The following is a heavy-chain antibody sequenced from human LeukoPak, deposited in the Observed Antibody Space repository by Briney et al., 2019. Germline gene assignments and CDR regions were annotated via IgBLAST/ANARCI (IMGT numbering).Heavy chain of an antibody. V-gene: IGHV4-38-2*01. Sequence: KPSETLSLTCAVSGYSISSGYYWGWIRPPPGKGLEWIGSIYHSGSTYYNPSLKSRVTISVDTSKNQFSLKLSSVTAADTAVYYCARHPQQWLTYFDYWGQGTLVTVSS. CDR2: IYHSGST. CDR1: GYSISSGYY. J-gene: IGHJ4*02. CDR3: ARHPQQWLTYFDY. D-gene: IGHD6-19*01.